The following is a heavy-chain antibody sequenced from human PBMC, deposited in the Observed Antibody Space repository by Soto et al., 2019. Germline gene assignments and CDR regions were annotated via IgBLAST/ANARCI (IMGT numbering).Heavy chain of an antibody. CDR3: AGLSALGKAYGVDA. CDR2: INSSGRT. V-gene: IGHV4-30-4*01. CDR1: GGSISSSDSY. Sequence: SETLSLTCTVSGGSISSSDSYWSWIRQPPGKGLEWIGYINSSGRTYYNSSLKSRLILSLDTSKNQFSLRLSSVTAANTAVYFCAGLSALGKAYGVDAWGQGTRVTASS. J-gene: IGHJ6*02. D-gene: IGHD1-26*01.